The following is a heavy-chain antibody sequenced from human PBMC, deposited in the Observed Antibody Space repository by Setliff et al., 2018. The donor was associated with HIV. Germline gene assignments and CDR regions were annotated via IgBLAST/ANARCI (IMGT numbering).Heavy chain of an antibody. CDR2: FMYTDIHYVNYLN. CDR1: GDSVTNSMHY. CDR3: ARARSDWYNVRPYYFDL. V-gene: IGHV4-30-4*01. Sequence: SETLSLTCTVSGDSVTNSMHYWSWIRQTPERGLEWIAYFMYTDIHYVNYLNYRNPSLASRLSISVDKSKNQFSLTLSSVTAADTAVYYCARARSDWYNVRPYYFDLWGQGTPVTVSS. D-gene: IGHD6-19*01. J-gene: IGHJ4*02.